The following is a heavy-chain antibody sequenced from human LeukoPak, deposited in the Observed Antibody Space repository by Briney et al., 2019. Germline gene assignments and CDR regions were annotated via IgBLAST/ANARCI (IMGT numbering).Heavy chain of an antibody. D-gene: IGHD4-17*01. CDR3: AKVPTTVTALDLGL. CDR2: IRYDGSNK. V-gene: IGHV3-30*02. CDR1: GFTVSSYG. J-gene: IGHJ4*02. Sequence: GGSLRLSCAASGFTVSSYGMHWVRQAPGKGLEWVAFIRYDGSNKYYADSVKGRFTISRDNSKNTLYLQMNSLRAEDTAVYYCAKVPTTVTALDLGLWGQGTLVTVSS.